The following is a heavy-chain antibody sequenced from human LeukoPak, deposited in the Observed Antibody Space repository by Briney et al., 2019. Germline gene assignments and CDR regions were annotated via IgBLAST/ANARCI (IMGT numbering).Heavy chain of an antibody. CDR1: GFTFSSYA. CDR2: ISGSGGST. CDR3: AKDLGHCSGGNCHDYFEN. Sequence: GGSLRLSCAASGFTFSSYAMSWVRQAPGKGLEWVSAISGSGGSTYYADSVKGRFTISRDNSKNTLYLQMNSLRAEDTAVYYCAKDLGHCSGGNCHDYFENWGQGTLVTVSS. J-gene: IGHJ4*02. V-gene: IGHV3-23*01. D-gene: IGHD2-15*01.